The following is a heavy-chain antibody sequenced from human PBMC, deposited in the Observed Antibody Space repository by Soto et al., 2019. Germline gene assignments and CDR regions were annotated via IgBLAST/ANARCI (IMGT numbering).Heavy chain of an antibody. CDR1: GYTFTNCG. CDR3: ARDLDGSGSYYTDY. V-gene: IGHV1-18*01. Sequence: ASVKVSCKASGYTFTNCGIAWVRQAPGQGLEWMGWISPYKGNTHYAQKFQGGVTMTTDTSTSTAYMELRSLRSDDTAVYYCARDLDGSGSYYTDYWGQGTLVTVSS. D-gene: IGHD3-10*01. CDR2: ISPYKGNT. J-gene: IGHJ4*02.